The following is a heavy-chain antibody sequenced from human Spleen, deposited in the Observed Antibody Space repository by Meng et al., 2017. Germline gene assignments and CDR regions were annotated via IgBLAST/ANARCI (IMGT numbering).Heavy chain of an antibody. V-gene: IGHV4-34*01. Sequence: SETLSLTCAVYGGSLSNYYWNYIRQPPGKGLEWIGEINHSGSTNYNPSLKSRVTLSIDTSKNYFSLRLNSVTAADTAVYYCAREVLAIGSAFDIWGQGAMVTVSS. CDR3: AREVLAIGSAFDI. CDR1: GGSLSNYY. D-gene: IGHD3-10*01. CDR2: INHSGST. J-gene: IGHJ3*02.